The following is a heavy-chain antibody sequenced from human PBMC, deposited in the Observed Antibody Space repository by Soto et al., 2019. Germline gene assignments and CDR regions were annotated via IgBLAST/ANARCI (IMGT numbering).Heavy chain of an antibody. CDR3: ARDLPAVAGTIDY. CDR1: GYTFTSYG. Sequence: ASVKVSCKASGYTFTSYGISWVRQAPGQGLEWMGWISAYNGKTNYAQKFQGRMTLTTDTSMGTAFMELKSLRSDDAAVYYCARDLPAVAGTIDYWGPGTLGTVSS. V-gene: IGHV1-18*01. CDR2: ISAYNGKT. D-gene: IGHD6-19*01. J-gene: IGHJ4*02.